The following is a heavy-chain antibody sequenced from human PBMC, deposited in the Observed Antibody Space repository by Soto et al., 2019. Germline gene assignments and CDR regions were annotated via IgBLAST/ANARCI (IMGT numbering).Heavy chain of an antibody. Sequence: EVQLLESGGGLVQRGGSLRLSCAASGFSISSYAMNWVRQAPGKGLEWVSGISGSGDNTYYADSVKGRFSISRDTSKNTLYVQMNSLRAEDTAVYYCAKDRCSNGVCYCRHWGQGVLVTVSS. CDR2: ISGSGDNT. CDR1: GFSISSYA. D-gene: IGHD2-8*01. V-gene: IGHV3-23*01. J-gene: IGHJ4*02. CDR3: AKDRCSNGVCYCRH.